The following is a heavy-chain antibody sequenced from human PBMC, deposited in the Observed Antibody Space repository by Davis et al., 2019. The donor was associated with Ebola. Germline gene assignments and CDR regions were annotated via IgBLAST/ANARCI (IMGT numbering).Heavy chain of an antibody. J-gene: IGHJ6*02. D-gene: IGHD3-10*01. V-gene: IGHV3-23*01. CDR3: ALMVQGVDDYYNYYGMDV. CDR2: ISASGAGT. CDR1: GFTFSSYA. Sequence: GGSLRLSCAASGFTFSSYAMNWVRQTPGKGLDWVASISASGAGTYYADSVKGRFTISRDNAKNTLYLQMNSLRAEDTAVYYCALMVQGVDDYYNYYGMDVWGQGTTVTVSS.